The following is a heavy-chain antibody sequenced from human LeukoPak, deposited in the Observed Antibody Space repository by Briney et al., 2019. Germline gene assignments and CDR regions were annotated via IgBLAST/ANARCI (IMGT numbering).Heavy chain of an antibody. D-gene: IGHD2-2*01. V-gene: IGHV4-39*07. J-gene: IGHJ5*02. CDR2: IYYSGST. CDR1: GGSISSSSYY. CDR3: ARDLYQGWFDP. Sequence: SETLSLTCTVSGGSISSSSYYWGWIRQPPGKGLEWIGSIYYSGSTNYNPSLRSRVTISVDTSKNQFSLKLSSVTAADTAVYYCARDLYQGWFDPWGQGSLVTVSS.